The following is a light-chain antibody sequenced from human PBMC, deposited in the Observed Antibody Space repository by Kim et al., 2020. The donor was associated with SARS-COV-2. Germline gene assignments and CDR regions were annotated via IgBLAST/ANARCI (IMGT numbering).Light chain of an antibody. CDR2: SAS. CDR1: QSVSTY. CDR3: QQSYSMPWT. J-gene: IGKJ2*02. Sequence: ASVRDRVTITWRGSQSVSTYLNWFQQRPGKAPKLLIYSASTLQTGVSARFSGTGSGTEFTLTISSLQPEDFATYYCQQSYSMPWTFGLGTKVDIK. V-gene: IGKV1-39*01.